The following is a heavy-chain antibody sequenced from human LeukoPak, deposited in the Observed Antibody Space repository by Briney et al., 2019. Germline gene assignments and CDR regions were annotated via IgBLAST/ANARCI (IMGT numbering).Heavy chain of an antibody. Sequence: SETLSLTCTVSGGSISSYYWSWIRQPPGKGLEWIGYIYYSGSTNYNPSLKSRVAISVDTSKNQFSLKLSSVTAADTAVYYCAGSMVRGVISDYWGQGTLLTVSS. J-gene: IGHJ4*02. CDR1: GGSISSYY. CDR2: IYYSGST. D-gene: IGHD3-10*01. CDR3: AGSMVRGVISDY. V-gene: IGHV4-59*12.